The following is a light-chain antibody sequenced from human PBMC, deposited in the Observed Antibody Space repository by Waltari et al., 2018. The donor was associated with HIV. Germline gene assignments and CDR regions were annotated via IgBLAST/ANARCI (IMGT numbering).Light chain of an antibody. CDR2: QDS. Sequence: SYELTQPPSVSVSPGQTPSLTSSGDTLGDKYACWYQQKPGQSPVLVIYQDSKRPPGIPERFSGSNSGNTATLTISGTQTLDEADYYCQAWDSSTVVFGGGTKLTVL. CDR3: QAWDSSTVV. CDR1: TLGDKY. J-gene: IGLJ2*01. V-gene: IGLV3-1*01.